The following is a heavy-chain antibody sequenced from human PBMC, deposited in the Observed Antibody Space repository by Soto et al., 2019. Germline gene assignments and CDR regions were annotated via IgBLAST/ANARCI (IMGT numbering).Heavy chain of an antibody. J-gene: IGHJ4*02. CDR3: AKDAAYYFDY. V-gene: IGHV3-9*01. CDR2: ISWDSGSI. CDR1: GFTFDSYV. Sequence: GGSLRLSCAASGFTFDSYVITWVRQAPGKGLEWVSGISWDSGSIDYADPVRGRFTISGDNARNSLYLRMSSLRPEDTALYYCAKDAAYYFDYWGQGTLVTVSS. D-gene: IGHD6-25*01.